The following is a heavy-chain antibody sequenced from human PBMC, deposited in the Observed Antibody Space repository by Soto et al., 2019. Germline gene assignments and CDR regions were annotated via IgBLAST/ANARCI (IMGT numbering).Heavy chain of an antibody. J-gene: IGHJ5*02. V-gene: IGHV1-69*13. D-gene: IGHD1-7*01. CDR2: IIPIFGTA. CDR3: ARGWGRYNWNYQNPRFGP. Sequence: VASVKVSCKASGGTFSSYAISWVRQAPGQGLEWMGGIIPIFGTANYAQKFQGRVTITGDASTSTVYMELSSLRSEDTAVYYCARGWGRYNWNYQNPRFGPWGQGTLVTVSS. CDR1: GGTFSSYA.